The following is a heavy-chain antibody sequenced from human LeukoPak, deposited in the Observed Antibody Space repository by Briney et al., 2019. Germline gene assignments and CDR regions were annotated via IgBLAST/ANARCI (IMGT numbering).Heavy chain of an antibody. V-gene: IGHV1-2*02. J-gene: IGHJ4*02. Sequence: ASVKVSCKTSGYTFTDYFIYWVRQAPGQGLELMGWINPNSGGTNYAQKFQGRVTMTRDTSISTAYMELSRLRSDDTAVYFCARDRAKYDSTDYFDYWGQGTLVTVPS. CDR2: INPNSGGT. CDR3: ARDRAKYDSTDYFDY. CDR1: GYTFTDYF. D-gene: IGHD3-3*01.